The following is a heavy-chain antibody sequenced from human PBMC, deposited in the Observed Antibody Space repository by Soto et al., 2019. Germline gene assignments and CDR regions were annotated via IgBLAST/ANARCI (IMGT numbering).Heavy chain of an antibody. Sequence: EVQLAESGGDLVQPGGSLRLSCVGSGFTFSYYEMNWVRQAPGKGLERVAFISHTDRLTHYPDSVRGRFTISRDNAKNSLYLHMTSLRVEDTAVYYCARDTGRASAALWGQGTLVTVPS. D-gene: IGHD6-13*01. V-gene: IGHV3-48*03. CDR1: GFTFSYYE. CDR3: ARDTGRASAAL. J-gene: IGHJ4*02. CDR2: ISHTDRLT.